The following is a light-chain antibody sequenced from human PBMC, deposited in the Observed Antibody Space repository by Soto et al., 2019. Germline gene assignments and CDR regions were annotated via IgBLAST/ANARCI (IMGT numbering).Light chain of an antibody. Sequence: QSVLTQPPSASGSPGQSVTFSCTGTSSDVGGHNLVSWYQHHPGKAPKLLISEVSKRPSGVPDRFSGSKSGNTASLTVSELQAVYDADYYCSSYARSGVFYVFRTGTKVTVL. J-gene: IGLJ1*01. CDR3: SSYARSGVFYV. CDR2: EVS. V-gene: IGLV2-8*01. CDR1: SSDVGGHNL.